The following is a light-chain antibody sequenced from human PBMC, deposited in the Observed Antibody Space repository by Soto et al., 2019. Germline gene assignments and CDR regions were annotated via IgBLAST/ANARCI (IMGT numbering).Light chain of an antibody. J-gene: IGLJ2*01. Sequence: NFMLTQPHSVSESPGKTVTISCTRSSGSIASNYVQWYQQRPGSAPTTVIYEDNQRPSGVPDRLSGSIDSSSNSASLAISGLKTEDEADYYCQSYDSSIVVFGGGTKVTVI. CDR2: EDN. CDR1: SGSIASNY. V-gene: IGLV6-57*04. CDR3: QSYDSSIVV.